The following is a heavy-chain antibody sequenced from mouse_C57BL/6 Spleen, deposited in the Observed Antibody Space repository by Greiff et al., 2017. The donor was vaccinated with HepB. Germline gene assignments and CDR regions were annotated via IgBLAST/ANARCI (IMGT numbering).Heavy chain of an antibody. D-gene: IGHD2-2*01. J-gene: IGHJ4*01. CDR1: GYTFTSYW. CDR3: ARRVTGDAMDY. CDR2: IDPSDSYT. V-gene: IGHV1-50*01. Sequence: QVQLQQSGAELVKPGASVKLSCKASGYTFTSYWMQWVKQRPGQGLEWIGEIDPSDSYTNYNQKFKGKATLTVDTSSSTAYMQLSSLTSEDSAVYYCARRVTGDAMDYWGQGTSVTVSS.